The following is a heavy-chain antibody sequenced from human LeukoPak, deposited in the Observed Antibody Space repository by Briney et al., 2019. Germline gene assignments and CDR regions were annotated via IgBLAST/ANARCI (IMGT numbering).Heavy chain of an antibody. CDR2: INHSGST. D-gene: IGHD3-10*01. CDR1: GGSFSGYY. Sequence: SETLSLTCAVYGGSFSGYYWSWIRQPPGKGLEWIGEINHSGSTNYNPSLKSRVTISVDTSKNQFSLKLSSVTAADTAVYYCASLSENYYGSGSYQQPFDYWGQGTLVTVSS. V-gene: IGHV4-34*01. J-gene: IGHJ4*02. CDR3: ASLSENYYGSGSYQQPFDY.